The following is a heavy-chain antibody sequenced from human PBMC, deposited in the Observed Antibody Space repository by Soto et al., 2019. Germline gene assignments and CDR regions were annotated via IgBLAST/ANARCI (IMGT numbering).Heavy chain of an antibody. Sequence: SVKVSCKASGGTFSSYAISWVRQAPGQGLEWMGGIIPIFGTANYAQKFQGRVTITADGSTSTAYMELSSLRSEDTAVYYCARDFRYYYDSSGPGDYWGQGTLVTSPQ. J-gene: IGHJ4*02. CDR2: IIPIFGTA. V-gene: IGHV1-69*13. D-gene: IGHD3-22*01. CDR1: GGTFSSYA. CDR3: ARDFRYYYDSSGPGDY.